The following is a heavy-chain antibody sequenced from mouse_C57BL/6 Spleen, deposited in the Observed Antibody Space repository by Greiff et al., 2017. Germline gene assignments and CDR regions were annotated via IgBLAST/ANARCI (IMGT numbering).Heavy chain of an antibody. J-gene: IGHJ2*01. CDR2: IYPGNSDT. D-gene: IGHD1-1*01. CDR3: TRRDYGSGYFDY. Sequence: EVQLQQSGTVLARPGASVKMSCKTSGYTFTSYWMHWVKQRPGQGLEWIGAIYPGNSDTSYNQKFKGKAKLTAVTSASTAYMELSSLTNEDSAVYYCTRRDYGSGYFDYWGQGTTLTVSS. CDR1: GYTFTSYW. V-gene: IGHV1-5*01.